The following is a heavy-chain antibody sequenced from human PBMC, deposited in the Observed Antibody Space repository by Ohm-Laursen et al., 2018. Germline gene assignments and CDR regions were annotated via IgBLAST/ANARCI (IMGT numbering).Heavy chain of an antibody. D-gene: IGHD3-22*01. V-gene: IGHV3-48*03. Sequence: GSLRLSCAASGFTFSNYEMNWVRQAPGKGLEWVLYISSGGINMYYADSVRGRFTISRDNARKSLFLQMNSLRAEDTAVYYCAREMRGMYHDRSGNYMSPGPDYWGQGTLVTVSS. CDR3: AREMRGMYHDRSGNYMSPGPDY. J-gene: IGHJ4*02. CDR2: ISSGGINM. CDR1: GFTFSNYE.